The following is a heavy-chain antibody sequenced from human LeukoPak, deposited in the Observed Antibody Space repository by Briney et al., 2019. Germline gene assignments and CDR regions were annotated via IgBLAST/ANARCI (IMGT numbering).Heavy chain of an antibody. CDR2: SSSSGSTT. CDR3: ARGPYDSYFDY. D-gene: IGHD5-12*01. V-gene: IGHV3-48*03. J-gene: IGHJ4*02. CDR1: GFTFSGYE. Sequence: GGSLRLSCAASGFTFSGYEMNWVRQAPGKGLEWVSYSSSSGSTTYYADSVKGRLSISRDNAKNSLYLQMNSLRAEDTAVYYCARGPYDSYFDYWGQGTLVTVSS.